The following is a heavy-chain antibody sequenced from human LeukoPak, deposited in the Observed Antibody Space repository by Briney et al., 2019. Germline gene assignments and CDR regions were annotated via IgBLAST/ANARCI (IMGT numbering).Heavy chain of an antibody. CDR2: ISYDGSNK. CDR3: AKDFADSCGYYYGMDV. CDR1: GFTFSSYG. D-gene: IGHD3-22*01. J-gene: IGHJ6*02. V-gene: IGHV3-30*18. Sequence: GRALRLSCAASGFTFSSYGMHWVRQAPGKGLEGVAVISYDGSNKYYADSVKGRFTISRDNSKNTLYLQMNSLRAEDKAVYYCAKDFADSCGYYYGMDVWGQGTTVTVSS.